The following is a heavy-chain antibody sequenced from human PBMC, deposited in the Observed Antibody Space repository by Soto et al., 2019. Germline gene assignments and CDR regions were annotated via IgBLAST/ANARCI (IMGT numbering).Heavy chain of an antibody. D-gene: IGHD3-10*01. CDR2: FDPEDGET. J-gene: IGHJ6*02. Sequence: ASVKVSCKVSGYTLTELSMHCVRQAPGKGLEWMGGFDPEDGETIYAQKFQGRVTMTEDTSTDTAYMELSSLRSEDTAVYYCATDAMVRHGMDVWGQGTTVTVSS. CDR1: GYTLTELS. V-gene: IGHV1-24*01. CDR3: ATDAMVRHGMDV.